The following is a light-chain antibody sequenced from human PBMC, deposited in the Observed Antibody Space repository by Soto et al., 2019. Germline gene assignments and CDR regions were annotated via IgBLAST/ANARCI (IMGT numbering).Light chain of an antibody. CDR2: AAS. CDR1: QDIISY. J-gene: IGKJ4*01. CDR3: QQLNCYPFS. Sequence: IQLNMSPYSQTASIGDRVTITCRASQDIISYLAWYQQKPGKAPNLLIYAASTLQSGVPSRFSGSGSMTDFTLIISSLQPEDFATYCCQQLNCYPFSFGGGGNVAIK. V-gene: IGKV1-9*01.